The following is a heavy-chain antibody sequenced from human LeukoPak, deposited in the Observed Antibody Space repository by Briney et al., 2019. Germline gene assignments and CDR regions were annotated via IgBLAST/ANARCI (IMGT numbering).Heavy chain of an antibody. Sequence: ASVKVSCKASGYTFTSYDINWARQATGQGLEWMGWMNPNSGNTGYAQKFQGRVTMTRNTSISTAYMELSSLRSEDTAVYYCARGPANIVVVIRNWFDPWGQGTLVTVSS. V-gene: IGHV1-8*01. D-gene: IGHD3-22*01. CDR1: GYTFTSYD. CDR2: MNPNSGNT. CDR3: ARGPANIVVVIRNWFDP. J-gene: IGHJ5*02.